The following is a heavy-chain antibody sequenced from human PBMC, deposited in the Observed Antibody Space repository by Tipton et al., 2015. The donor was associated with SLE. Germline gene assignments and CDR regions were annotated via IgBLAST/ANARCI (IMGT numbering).Heavy chain of an antibody. J-gene: IGHJ4*02. CDR3: ARAVGDTSGYLDY. D-gene: IGHD3-22*01. Sequence: LRLSCTVSGGSISSGGYYWSWIRQPPGKGLEWIGSLDYSGSTYYNPSLKSRINISVDTSKNQSSLKLSSVTAADTAVYYCARAVGDTSGYLDYWGLGTLVTVSS. CDR2: LDYSGST. CDR1: GGSISSGGYY. V-gene: IGHV4-39*07.